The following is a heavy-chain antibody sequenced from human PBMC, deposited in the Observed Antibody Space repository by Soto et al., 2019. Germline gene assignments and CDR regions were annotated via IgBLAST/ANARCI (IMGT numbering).Heavy chain of an antibody. J-gene: IGHJ4*02. D-gene: IGHD6-19*01. CDR2: IKSISDGETT. CDR1: GFTFSHAW. Sequence: LLVESGGGFVQPGGSLRLSCVASGFTFSHAWMDWVRQAPGKGLEWVGRIKSISDGETTNYAASVAGRFTISRDDSKNTLFVHVNCLKTEDTGVYYCTRRIAVAGTYYFDYWGQGTLVTVSS. CDR3: TRRIAVAGTYYFDY. V-gene: IGHV3-15*07.